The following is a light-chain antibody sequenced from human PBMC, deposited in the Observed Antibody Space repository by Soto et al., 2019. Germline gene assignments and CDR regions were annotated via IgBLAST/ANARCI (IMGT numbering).Light chain of an antibody. CDR2: DTN. CDR3: LLSFSGAHVV. J-gene: IGLJ2*01. V-gene: IGLV7-46*01. CDR1: TGAVTSGHY. Sequence: QAVVTQEPSLTVSPGGTITLTCGSSTGAVTSGHYPYWFQQKPGQAPRTLIYDTNNKHSWTPARFPGSLLGGKAALTLSGAHPEDEAEYYCLLSFSGAHVVFGGGTKVTVL.